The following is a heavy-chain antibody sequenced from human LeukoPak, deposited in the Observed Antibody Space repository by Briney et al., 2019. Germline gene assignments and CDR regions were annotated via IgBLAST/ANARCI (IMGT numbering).Heavy chain of an antibody. CDR3: ARGPSNTMVRGGQWYYYMDV. CDR1: GFTFSSYI. D-gene: IGHD3-10*01. CDR2: IREDGSEA. Sequence: GGSLRLSCAASGFTFSSYIMTWVRQAPGKGLEWVANIREDGSEAYYVDSLKGRFTISRDNAKDSLYLQMNSLRAEDTAVYYCARGPSNTMVRGGQWYYYMDVWGKGTTVTISS. V-gene: IGHV3-7*03. J-gene: IGHJ6*03.